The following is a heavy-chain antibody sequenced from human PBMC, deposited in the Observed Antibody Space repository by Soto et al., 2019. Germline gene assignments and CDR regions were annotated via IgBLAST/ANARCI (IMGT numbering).Heavy chain of an antibody. J-gene: IGHJ4*02. Sequence: GGSLRLSCAASGFTFSSYSMNWVRQAPGKGLEWVSYISSSSSTIHYSDSVKGRFTISRDNAKNSLYLQMNSLRAEDTAVYYCARDSPRYGGSYPPDYCGQGTLVTVSS. V-gene: IGHV3-48*01. CDR1: GFTFSSYS. CDR3: ARDSPRYGGSYPPDY. CDR2: ISSSSSTI. D-gene: IGHD1-26*01.